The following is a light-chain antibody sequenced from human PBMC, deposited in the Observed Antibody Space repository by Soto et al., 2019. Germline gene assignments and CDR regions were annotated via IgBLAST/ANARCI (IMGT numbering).Light chain of an antibody. V-gene: IGKV3D-15*03. CDR2: GAS. CDR3: QQYNNWPPIT. Sequence: EIVVTNSPGTVSLSPGERATLSCRASQSVSSSYLAWYQQKPGQAPRLLIYGASSRATGIPARFSGSGSGTEFTLTISILQSEDFAVYYCQQYNNWPPITFGQGTRLEIK. CDR1: QSVSSSY. J-gene: IGKJ5*01.